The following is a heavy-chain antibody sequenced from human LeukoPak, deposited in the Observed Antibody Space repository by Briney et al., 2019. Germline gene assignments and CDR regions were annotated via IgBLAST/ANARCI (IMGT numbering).Heavy chain of an antibody. CDR2: ISTSGTYT. Sequence: GGSLRLSCAASGFTFSDHYMSWIRQVPGKGLEWVSYISTSGTYTNYADSVKGRFTISRDNAKNSLYLQMNSLRAEDTAVYHCARGHYGLDVWGQGTTVTVSS. V-gene: IGHV3-11*03. CDR1: GFTFSDHY. J-gene: IGHJ6*02. CDR3: ARGHYGLDV.